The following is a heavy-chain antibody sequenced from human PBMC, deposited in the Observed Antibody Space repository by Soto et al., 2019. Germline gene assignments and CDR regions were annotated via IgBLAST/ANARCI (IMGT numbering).Heavy chain of an antibody. D-gene: IGHD4-17*01. CDR2: IYPGDSDT. CDR3: ARLRNTATHNFDY. Sequence: ESLKISCKGSGYNFSSYWIGWVRQMPGKGLELVGIIYPGDSDTRYSPSFQGQVTISADKTISTAYLQWSSLKASATAMYYCARLRNTATHNFDYWGQGXPVTVSS. J-gene: IGHJ4*02. CDR1: GYNFSSYW. V-gene: IGHV5-51*01.